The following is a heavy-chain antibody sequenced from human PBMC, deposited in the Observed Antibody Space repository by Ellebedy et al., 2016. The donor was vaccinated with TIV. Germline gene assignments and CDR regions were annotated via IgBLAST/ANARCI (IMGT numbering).Heavy chain of an antibody. CDR3: AKTGSNSFIEH. CDR2: IRFDGSSD. V-gene: IGHV3-30*02. J-gene: IGHJ1*01. CDR1: GFGFRGYA. D-gene: IGHD2-15*01. Sequence: PGGSLRLSCAASGFGFRGYAMHWARQAPGKGLGGVAFIRFDGSSDLYAGSVKGRFTISRDNSQNTLYLQMNSLRVEDTAVYYCAKTGSNSFIEHWGQGTLVTVSS.